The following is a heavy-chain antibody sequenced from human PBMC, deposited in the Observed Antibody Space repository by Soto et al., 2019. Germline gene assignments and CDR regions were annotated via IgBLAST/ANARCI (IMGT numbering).Heavy chain of an antibody. J-gene: IGHJ6*02. CDR2: INAGNGNT. Sequence: ASVKVSCKASGYTFTSYAMHWVRQAPGQRLEWMGWINAGNGNTKYSQKFQGRVTITRDTSASTAYMEVRSLRSEDTAVYYCARVEYCSGRWGCYYGMDVWGQGTTVTVSS. V-gene: IGHV1-3*01. CDR3: ARVEYCSGRWGCYYGMDV. CDR1: GYTFTSYA. D-gene: IGHD2-15*01.